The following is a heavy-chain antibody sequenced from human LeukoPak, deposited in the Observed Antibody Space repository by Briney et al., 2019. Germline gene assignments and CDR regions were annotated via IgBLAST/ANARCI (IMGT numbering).Heavy chain of an antibody. CDR1: GYTFTSYH. V-gene: IGHV1-46*01. CDR3: ARNYYDSSGYYYFDY. J-gene: IGHJ4*02. CDR2: INPSGGTT. Sequence: ASVKVSCKASGYTFTSYHMHWVRQAPGQGLEWMGIINPSGGTTNYAQKFRGRVTMTRDMSTSTVYMELSSLRSEDTAVYYCARNYYDSSGYYYFDYWGQGTLVTVSS. D-gene: IGHD3-22*01.